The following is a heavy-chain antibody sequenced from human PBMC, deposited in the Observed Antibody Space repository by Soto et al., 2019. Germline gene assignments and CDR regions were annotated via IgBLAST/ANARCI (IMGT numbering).Heavy chain of an antibody. V-gene: IGHV1-18*04. CDR2: ISPYNGTT. Sequence: GASVKVSCKASGYTFTTYGISWVRQAPRQGLEWMGWISPYNGTTKYAEKFQGEMTMTTDTATSTAYMDLRSLRSDDTAVYYCARDGERDTGLNFYYYLHGMDAWGQGTRVTVS. CDR3: ARDGERDTGLNFYYYLHGMDA. J-gene: IGHJ6*02. D-gene: IGHD1-1*01. CDR1: GYTFTTYG.